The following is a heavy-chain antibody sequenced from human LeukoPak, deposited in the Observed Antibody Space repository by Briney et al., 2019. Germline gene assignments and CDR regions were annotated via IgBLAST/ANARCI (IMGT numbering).Heavy chain of an antibody. CDR2: FDPEDGET. J-gene: IGHJ6*02. D-gene: IGHD3-10*01. Sequence: ASVKVSCKVSAYTLTELSIHWVRQPPGKGLEWMGGFDPEDGETIYAQKFQGRVNMTEDTSTDTAYMELTSLRSEDTAVYYCVTLGWFGEAYGMDVWGQGTRVTVSS. CDR3: VTLGWFGEAYGMDV. V-gene: IGHV1-24*01. CDR1: AYTLTELS.